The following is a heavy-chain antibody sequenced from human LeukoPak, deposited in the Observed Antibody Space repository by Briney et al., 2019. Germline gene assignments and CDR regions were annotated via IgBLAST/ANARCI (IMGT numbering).Heavy chain of an antibody. CDR3: ARRVTPTYYYGSGSHNWFDP. V-gene: IGHV1-8*01. Sequence: ASVNVSCKASGYTFTSYDINWVRQAPGQGLEGMGWMNPNSGNTGYAQKFHGRVTMTRHTSISTAYMELSSLRSEDTAVYYCARRVTPTYYYGSGSHNWFDPWGQGTLVTVSS. D-gene: IGHD3-10*01. J-gene: IGHJ5*02. CDR1: GYTFTSYD. CDR2: MNPNSGNT.